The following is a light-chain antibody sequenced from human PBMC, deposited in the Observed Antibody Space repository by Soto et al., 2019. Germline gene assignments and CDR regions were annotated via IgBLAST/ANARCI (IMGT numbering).Light chain of an antibody. Sequence: DIQMTQSPSSLAASVGDRVTITCQASQDITNYLNWYQQKPGIAPKVLISDASNLEAGVPPRFSGSGSGTEFTLTMSGLQPEDFATYYCQQYDNLPLTFGPGTQVAIK. CDR2: DAS. V-gene: IGKV1-33*01. CDR1: QDITNY. J-gene: IGKJ3*01. CDR3: QQYDNLPLT.